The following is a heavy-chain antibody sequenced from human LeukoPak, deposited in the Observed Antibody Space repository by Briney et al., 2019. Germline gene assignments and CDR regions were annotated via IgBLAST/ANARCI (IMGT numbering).Heavy chain of an antibody. V-gene: IGHV4-59*01. CDR2: IYYSGST. CDR1: GGFISSYY. CDR3: ATDVRGLVPYYFDF. J-gene: IGHJ4*02. D-gene: IGHD3-10*02. Sequence: PSETLSLTCAVSGGFISSYYWNWIRQPPGKGLEWIGYIYYSGSTNYNPSLKSRVTISIDTSKNQLSLQLRSVTAADTAVYYCATDVRGLVPYYFDFWGQGTLVTVSS.